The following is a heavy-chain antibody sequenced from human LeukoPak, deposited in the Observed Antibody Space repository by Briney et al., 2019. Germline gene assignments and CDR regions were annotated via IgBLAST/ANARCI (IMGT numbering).Heavy chain of an antibody. D-gene: IGHD4-17*01. CDR1: GGTFSSYA. CDR2: IIPIFGTA. Sequence: SVKVSCKASGGTFSSYAISWVRQAPGQGLEWMGGIIPIFGTANYAQKFQGRVTITADKSTSTAYMELSSLRSEDTAVYYCALVTTSKTAPFDYWGQGTLVTVSS. J-gene: IGHJ4*02. V-gene: IGHV1-69*06. CDR3: ALVTTSKTAPFDY.